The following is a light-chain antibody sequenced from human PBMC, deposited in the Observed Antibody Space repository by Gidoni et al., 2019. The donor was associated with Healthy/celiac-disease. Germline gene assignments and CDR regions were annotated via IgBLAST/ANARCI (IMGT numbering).Light chain of an antibody. J-gene: IGLJ1*01. CDR2: GNS. CDR1: SSNIGPGYA. V-gene: IGLV1-40*01. CDR3: QSYDSSLSGRGV. Sequence: QSVLTQPPSVSGAPGQSVTIPCTGSSSNIGPGYAVHWYQQPPGTAPKLLIYGNSNRPSGVPDRFSGSKSGTSASLAITGLQAEDEADYYCQSYDSSLSGRGVFGTGTKVTVL.